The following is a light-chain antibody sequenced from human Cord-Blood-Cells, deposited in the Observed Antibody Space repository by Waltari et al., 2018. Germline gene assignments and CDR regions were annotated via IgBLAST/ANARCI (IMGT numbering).Light chain of an antibody. V-gene: IGLV2-14*01. CDR3: SSYTSSSTNWV. CDR2: DVS. J-gene: IGLJ3*02. CDR1: SSDVGGYNY. Sequence: QSALTQPASVSGSPGQSITISCTGTSSDVGGYNYVSWYQQHPGKAPTLMIYDVSKRPSGVSTHLSGTKSGNTASLTISGLQAEDEADYYCSSYTSSSTNWVFGGGTKLTVL.